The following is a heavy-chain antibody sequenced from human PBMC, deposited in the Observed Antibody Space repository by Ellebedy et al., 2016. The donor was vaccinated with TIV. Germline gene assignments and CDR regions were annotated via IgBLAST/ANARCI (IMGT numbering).Heavy chain of an antibody. J-gene: IGHJ4*02. CDR2: INPKSGEA. CDR1: RYTFTDYY. V-gene: IGHV1-2*02. D-gene: IGHD2-2*01. CDR3: ANRYCSTSDCFPFDY. Sequence: ASVKVSXKASRYTFTDYYLHWMRQAPGQGPEWMGWINPKSGEARFAQNFQGRVTLTRDTSINTAYMELHGLTSGDTAVYYCANRYCSTSDCFPFDYWGQGTLVTVSS.